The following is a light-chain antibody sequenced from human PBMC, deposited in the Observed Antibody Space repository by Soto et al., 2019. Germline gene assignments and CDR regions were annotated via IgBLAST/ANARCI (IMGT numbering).Light chain of an antibody. CDR3: QQLNSYPIT. CDR1: QGISSF. V-gene: IGKV1-9*01. J-gene: IGKJ5*01. CDR2: AAS. Sequence: IHLTQSPSSLSASVGDSVTITCRASQGISSFLAWYQQKPGKAPKLLIYAASTLQSGVPSRFSGSGSGTDFTLTISSLRPEDFATYFCQQLNSYPITFGQGTRLEIK.